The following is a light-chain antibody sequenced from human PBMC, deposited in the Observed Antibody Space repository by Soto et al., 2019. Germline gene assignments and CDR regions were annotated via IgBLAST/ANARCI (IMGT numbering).Light chain of an antibody. Sequence: VLTQSPGTLSLSPGERATLSCRASQSVTSSYLAWYQQKPGQPPRLLIFGTSTRATGIPDRFSGSGSGTDFTLTISILEPEDFAVYYCQQYDVSRTFGQGTKVEIK. J-gene: IGKJ1*01. V-gene: IGKV3-20*01. CDR3: QQYDVSRT. CDR1: QSVTSSY. CDR2: GTS.